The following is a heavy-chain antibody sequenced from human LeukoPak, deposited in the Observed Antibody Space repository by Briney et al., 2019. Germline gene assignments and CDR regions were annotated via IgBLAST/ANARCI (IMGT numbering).Heavy chain of an antibody. CDR1: GGSISSYY. Sequence: PSETLSLTCTVSGGSISSYYWSWIRQPPGKGLEWIGYIYYSGSTNYNPSLKSRVTISVDTSKNQFSLKLSSVTAADTAVYYCARSGLVGWYDYWGQGTLVTVSS. J-gene: IGHJ4*02. D-gene: IGHD6-19*01. V-gene: IGHV4-59*08. CDR3: ARSGLVGWYDY. CDR2: IYYSGST.